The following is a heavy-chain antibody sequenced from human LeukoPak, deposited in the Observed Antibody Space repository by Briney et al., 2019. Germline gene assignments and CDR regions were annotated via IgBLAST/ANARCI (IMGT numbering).Heavy chain of an antibody. Sequence: SETLSLTCTVSGYSISSGYYWGWIRQPPGKGLEWIGSIYHSGSTYYNPSLKSRVTISVDTSKNQFSLKLSSVTAADTAVYYCARGRGGPLHYWGQGTLVTVSS. CDR3: ARGRGGPLHY. CDR2: IYHSGST. D-gene: IGHD1-26*01. V-gene: IGHV4-38-2*02. J-gene: IGHJ4*02. CDR1: GYSISSGYY.